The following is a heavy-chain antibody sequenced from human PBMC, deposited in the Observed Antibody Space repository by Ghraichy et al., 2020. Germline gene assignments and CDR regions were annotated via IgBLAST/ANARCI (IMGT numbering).Heavy chain of an antibody. Sequence: SETLSLTCTVSGGSISSGGYYWSWIRQYPGKGLEWIGYFYYSGTTYYNPSLKSRVSISIDSSKTQFYLKLNSVTAADTAVYFCARAVNYGGNLDFWGQGTLVTVSS. D-gene: IGHD4-23*01. CDR3: ARAVNYGGNLDF. J-gene: IGHJ4*02. CDR1: GGSISSGGYY. V-gene: IGHV4-31*03. CDR2: FYYSGTT.